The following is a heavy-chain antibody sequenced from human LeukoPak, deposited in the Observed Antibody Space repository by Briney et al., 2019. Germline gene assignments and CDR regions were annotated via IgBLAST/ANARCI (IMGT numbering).Heavy chain of an antibody. Sequence: GGSLRLSCAASGFTFSSYSMNWVCQAPGKGLEWVSSISSSSSYIYYADSVKGRFTISRDNAKNSLYLQMNSLRAEDTAVYYCARDPHSGYDYWGQGTLVTVSS. CDR3: ARDPHSGYDY. D-gene: IGHD5-12*01. J-gene: IGHJ4*02. CDR1: GFTFSSYS. CDR2: ISSSSSYI. V-gene: IGHV3-21*01.